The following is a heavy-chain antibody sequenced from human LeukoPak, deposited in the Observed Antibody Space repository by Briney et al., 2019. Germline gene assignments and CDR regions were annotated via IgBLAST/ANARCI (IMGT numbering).Heavy chain of an antibody. CDR3: ARHAYCSSTSCYPYYFDY. CDR2: IYYSGST. Sequence: SETLSLTCTVSGGSISSSSYSWGWIRQPPGKGLEWIGSIYYSGSTYYNPSLKSRVTISVDTSKNQFSLKLSSVTAADTAVYYCARHAYCSSTSCYPYYFDYWGQGTLVTVSS. CDR1: GGSISSSSYS. V-gene: IGHV4-39*01. D-gene: IGHD2-2*01. J-gene: IGHJ4*02.